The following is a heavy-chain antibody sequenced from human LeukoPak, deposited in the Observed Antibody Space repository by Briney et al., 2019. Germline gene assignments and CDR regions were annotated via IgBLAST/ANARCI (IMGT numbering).Heavy chain of an antibody. CDR1: GGSISSSYY. D-gene: IGHD3-9*01. V-gene: IGHV4-39*07. CDR3: ARGIHFDWSHNYYMDV. Sequence: TPSETLSLTCTVSGGSISSSYYWGWIRQPPGKGLEWIGSIYYSGSTYYNPSLKSRVTISVDTSKNQFFLKLSSVTAADTAVYYCARGIHFDWSHNYYMDVWGKGTTVTISS. CDR2: IYYSGST. J-gene: IGHJ6*03.